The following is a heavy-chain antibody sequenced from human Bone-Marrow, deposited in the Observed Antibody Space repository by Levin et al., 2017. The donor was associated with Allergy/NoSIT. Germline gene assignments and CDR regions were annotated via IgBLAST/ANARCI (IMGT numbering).Heavy chain of an antibody. CDR1: GFTFGDYA. CDR3: TRDAEDLYYGSGSYRDF. Sequence: GESLKISCTASGFTFGDYAMSWFRQAPGKGLEWVGFIRSKAYGGTTEYAASVKGRFTISRDDSKSIAYLQMNSLKTEDTAVYYCTRDAEDLYYGSGSYRDFGGQGTLVTVSS. J-gene: IGHJ4*02. CDR2: IRSKAYGGTT. V-gene: IGHV3-49*03. D-gene: IGHD3-10*01.